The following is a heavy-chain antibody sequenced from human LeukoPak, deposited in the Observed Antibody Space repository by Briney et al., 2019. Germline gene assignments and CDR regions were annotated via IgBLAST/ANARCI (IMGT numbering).Heavy chain of an antibody. J-gene: IGHJ4*02. Sequence: PGGSLRLSCAASGFTFSSYWMSWVRQAPGKGLEWVANIKQDGSEKHYVDSMKGRFTISRDNAKNSLYLQTNSLRAEDTAVYYCARDRVAGTHDLWGQGTLVTVSS. V-gene: IGHV3-7*01. CDR2: IKQDGSEK. D-gene: IGHD6-19*01. CDR1: GFTFSSYW. CDR3: ARDRVAGTHDL.